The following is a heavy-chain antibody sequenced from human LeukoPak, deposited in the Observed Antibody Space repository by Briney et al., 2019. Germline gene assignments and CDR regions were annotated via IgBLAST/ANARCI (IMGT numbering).Heavy chain of an antibody. D-gene: IGHD1-26*01. CDR3: ARLRGSYYSDYFDY. Sequence: SETLSLTCAVYGGSFSGYYWSWIRQPPGKGLEWIGEINHSGSTNYNPSLKSRVTISVDTSKNQFPLQLSSVTAADTAVYYCARLRGSYYSDYFDYWGQGTLVTVSS. J-gene: IGHJ4*02. V-gene: IGHV4-34*01. CDR1: GGSFSGYY. CDR2: INHSGST.